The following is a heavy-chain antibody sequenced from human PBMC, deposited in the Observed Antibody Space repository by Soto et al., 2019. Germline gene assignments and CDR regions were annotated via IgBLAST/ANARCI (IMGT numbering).Heavy chain of an antibody. CDR2: IIPIFGTA. CDR3: ARGEGREYFDY. J-gene: IGHJ4*02. CDR1: GGTFSSYA. Sequence: ASVKVSCKASGGTFSSYAISWVRQAPGQGLEWMGGIIPIFGTANYAQKFQGRVTITADESTSTAYMELSSLRSEDTAAYYCARGEGREYFDYWGQGTLVTVSS. D-gene: IGHD1-26*01. V-gene: IGHV1-69*13.